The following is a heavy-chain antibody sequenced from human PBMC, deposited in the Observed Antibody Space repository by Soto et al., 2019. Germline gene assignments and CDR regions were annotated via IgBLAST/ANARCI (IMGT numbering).Heavy chain of an antibody. V-gene: IGHV1-18*01. CDR2: ISGYSGNT. CDR1: VYTFTSHG. Sequence: QVQVVQSGAEVKKAGASVRVSWTAYVYTFTSHGVNWVRQAPGQGLEWMGWISGYSGNTKYSHKLQGRITMTMDTSTSTAYMEVRSLRSDDTAVYYCARDDLAVAGAFLDYWGQGTPVTVSS. D-gene: IGHD6-19*01. CDR3: ARDDLAVAGAFLDY. J-gene: IGHJ4*02.